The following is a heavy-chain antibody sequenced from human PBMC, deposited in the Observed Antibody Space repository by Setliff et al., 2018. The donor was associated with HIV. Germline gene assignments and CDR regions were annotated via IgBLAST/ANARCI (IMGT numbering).Heavy chain of an antibody. Sequence: GSLRLSCAASGFTLSSTYMAWVRQAPGKGLEWVSTIYGSGDTYHADSVKGRFTLSRDTSKNTMYLQMNSLRHEDTAVFYCARVRLYSSALDYWGQGTLVTVSS. J-gene: IGHJ4*02. D-gene: IGHD3-22*01. CDR2: IYGSGDT. V-gene: IGHV3-66*02. CDR1: GFTLSSTY. CDR3: ARVRLYSSALDY.